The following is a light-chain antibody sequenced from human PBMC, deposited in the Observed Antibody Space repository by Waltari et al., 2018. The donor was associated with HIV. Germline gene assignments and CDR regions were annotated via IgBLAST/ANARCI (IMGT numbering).Light chain of an antibody. V-gene: IGLV2-8*01. J-gene: IGLJ2*01. Sequence: QSALTQPPSASGSLGQSVTISCTGASSDIGGYNYVSWYQQHPGKAPKLMIYEVNKRPSGVPDRFFGSKSGNTASLTVSGLQAEDEADYYCSSYAGSNNVVVFGGGTNLTVL. CDR1: SSDIGGYNY. CDR3: SSYAGSNNVVV. CDR2: EVN.